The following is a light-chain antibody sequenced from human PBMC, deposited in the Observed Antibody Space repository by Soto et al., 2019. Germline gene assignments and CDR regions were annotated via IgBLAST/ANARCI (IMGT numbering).Light chain of an antibody. J-gene: IGLJ1*01. CDR3: QSYDNSLSGLYV. V-gene: IGLV1-40*01. Sequence: VLTQPPSVSGAPGQSVTISCTGTSSNIGAGYDVRWYEQLPGTAPKLLIYGNTNRPSGVPDRFSASKSGTSASLAIAGLQPEDEADYYCQSYDNSLSGLYVFGTGTKVTV. CDR2: GNT. CDR1: SSNIGAGYD.